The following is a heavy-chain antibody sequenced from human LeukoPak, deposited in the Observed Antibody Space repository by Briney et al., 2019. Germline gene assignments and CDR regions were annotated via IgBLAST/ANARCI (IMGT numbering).Heavy chain of an antibody. CDR3: ARSSLAVYFIY. Sequence: SETLSLTCTVSGGSISSGSYYWNWIRQPAGKGLEWLGNIFTRRTTNYNASLESRLTISLDTARNQFSLSLRSVTAADTAIYFCARSSLAVYFIYWGQGTLVTASS. CDR1: GGSISSGSYY. D-gene: IGHD6-19*01. CDR2: IFTRRTT. J-gene: IGHJ4*02. V-gene: IGHV4-61*09.